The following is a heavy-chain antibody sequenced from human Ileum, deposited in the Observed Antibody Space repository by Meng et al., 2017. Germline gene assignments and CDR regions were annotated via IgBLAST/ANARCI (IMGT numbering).Heavy chain of an antibody. J-gene: IGHJ4*02. CDR1: GGSISTSDW. V-gene: IGHV4-4*02. Sequence: VRLRDSGPGFRTPSGPLSLTCAVSGGSISTSDWWSWVRQPPGKGLEWIGEIHHSGSTNYNPSLKSRVTISVDKSKNQFSLKLNSVTAADTAVYYCAREWSGSYRHFDYWGQGTLVTVSS. CDR3: AREWSGSYRHFDY. D-gene: IGHD1-26*01. CDR2: IHHSGST.